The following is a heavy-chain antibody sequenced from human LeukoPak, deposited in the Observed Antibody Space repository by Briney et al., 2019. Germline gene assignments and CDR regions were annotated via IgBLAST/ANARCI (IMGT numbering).Heavy chain of an antibody. V-gene: IGHV3-33*01. Sequence: PGGSLRLSCAASGFTFSDYGMHWVRQAPGKGLEWVAVLWYDGTNKYYADSVEGRFTISRDNSKNTLYLQMNSLRAEDTAVYYCARTRYNSGGGDYWGQGTRVTVSP. CDR2: LWYDGTNK. CDR1: GFTFSDYG. D-gene: IGHD6-19*01. CDR3: ARTRYNSGGGDY. J-gene: IGHJ4*02.